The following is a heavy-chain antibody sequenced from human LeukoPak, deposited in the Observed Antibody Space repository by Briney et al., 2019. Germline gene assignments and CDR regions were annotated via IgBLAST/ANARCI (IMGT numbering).Heavy chain of an antibody. D-gene: IGHD3-3*01. J-gene: IGHJ4*02. CDR1: GGSISNYY. V-gene: IGHV4-59*01. CDR2: INYSGSA. CDR3: ARVYRDDFWSGYSTHFDY. Sequence: SETLSLTCTVSGGSISNYYWSWIRQPPGKGLEWIGYINYSGSANPNPSLKSRVTISVDTSKNQFSLKLTSVTAADTAVYYCARVYRDDFWSGYSTHFDYWGQGTLVTVSS.